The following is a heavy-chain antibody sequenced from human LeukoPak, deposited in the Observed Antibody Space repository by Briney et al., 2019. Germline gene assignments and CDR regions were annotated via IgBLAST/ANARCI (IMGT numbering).Heavy chain of an antibody. CDR2: INPSGGST. CDR1: GYTFTSYY. Sequence: ASVKVSCKASGYTFTSYYMHWVRQAPGQGLEWMGIINPSGGSTSYAQKFHGRVTMTRDTSTSTVYMELSSLRSEDTAVYYCARGAITMVRGVIPGDHWGQGTLVTVSS. J-gene: IGHJ4*02. V-gene: IGHV1-46*01. D-gene: IGHD3-10*01. CDR3: ARGAITMVRGVIPGDH.